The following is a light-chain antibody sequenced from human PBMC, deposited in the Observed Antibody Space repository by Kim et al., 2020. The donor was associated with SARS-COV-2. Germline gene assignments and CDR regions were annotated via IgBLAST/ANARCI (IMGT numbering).Light chain of an antibody. CDR1: QTVRGTY. J-gene: IGKJ2*01. CDR2: GAS. V-gene: IGKV3-20*01. Sequence: EIVLTQSPGTLSLSPGERVTLSCRASQTVRGTYLAWYQQKPGQAPRLLLDGASSRATGIPDRFSGSGSGTDFTLTISRLEPEDFAVYCCQQYGSSPPTFGQGTKLEI. CDR3: QQYGSSPPT.